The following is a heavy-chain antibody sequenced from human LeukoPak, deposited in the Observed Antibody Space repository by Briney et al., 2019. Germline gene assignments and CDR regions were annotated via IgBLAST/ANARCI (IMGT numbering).Heavy chain of an antibody. V-gene: IGHV3-7*01. CDR2: IIQDDSQI. CDR3: ARGYYDAGTYYLSFFDY. CDR1: GFTFNKYW. Sequence: PGGSLRLSCAASGFTFNKYWLTWVRQAPGKGLEWVAYIIQDDSQIYYMESVEGRFTITRDNAKNSLHLQMNSLRAEDTAIYYCARGYYDAGTYYLSFFDYWGQGTLVTVSS. D-gene: IGHD3-10*01. J-gene: IGHJ4*02.